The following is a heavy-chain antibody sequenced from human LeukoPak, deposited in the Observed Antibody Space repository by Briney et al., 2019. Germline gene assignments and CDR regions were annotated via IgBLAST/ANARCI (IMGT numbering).Heavy chain of an antibody. CDR1: GGSISSGSYY. D-gene: IGHD6-6*01. CDR2: IYTSGST. J-gene: IGHJ4*02. CDR3: ARGRQLDVFDY. Sequence: SETLSLTCTVSGGSISSGSYYWSWIRQPAGKGLEWIGRIYTSGSTNYNPSLKSRVTISVDTSKNQFSLKLSSVTAADTAVYYCARGRQLDVFDYWGQGTLVTVSS. V-gene: IGHV4-61*02.